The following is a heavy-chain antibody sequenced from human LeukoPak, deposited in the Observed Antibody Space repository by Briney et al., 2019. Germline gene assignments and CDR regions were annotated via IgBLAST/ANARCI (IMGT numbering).Heavy chain of an antibody. CDR1: GFTFASYA. Sequence: TGRSLRLSCAGSGFTFASYAVHWVRQAPGKRLEWVAFISSDGTTEHYRDSVKGRFTLSRDNSKNTVSLQMNSLGTEDTAVYYCARDRDSGSFIIDYWGQGTLVTVSS. V-gene: IGHV3-30-3*01. CDR2: ISSDGTTE. CDR3: ARDRDSGSFIIDY. D-gene: IGHD3-10*01. J-gene: IGHJ4*02.